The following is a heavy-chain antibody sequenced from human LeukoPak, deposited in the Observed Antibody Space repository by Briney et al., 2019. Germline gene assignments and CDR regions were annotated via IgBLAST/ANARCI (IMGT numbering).Heavy chain of an antibody. D-gene: IGHD6-19*01. V-gene: IGHV4-59*01. CDR2: IYYSGST. J-gene: IGHJ4*02. CDR1: GGSISSYY. Sequence: SETLSLTCTVSGGSISSYYWSWIRQPPGKGLEWIGYIYYSGSTNYNPSLKSRVTISVDTSKNQFSLKLSSVTAADTAVYYCASGSSGWYGEFDYWGQGTLVTVSS. CDR3: ASGSSGWYGEFDY.